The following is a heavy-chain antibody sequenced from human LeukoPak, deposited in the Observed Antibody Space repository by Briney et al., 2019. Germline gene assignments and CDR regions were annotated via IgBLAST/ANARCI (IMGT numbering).Heavy chain of an antibody. J-gene: IGHJ4*02. CDR2: TYYRSEWYN. Sequence: SQTLSLTCAISGDSVSSNSAAWNWIRQSPSRGLEWLGRTYYRSEWYNDYALSVKSRISINPDTSKNQFSLQLNSVTPEDTAVYYCARVQQLGQGFHYWGLGTLVTVSS. V-gene: IGHV6-1*01. CDR3: ARVQQLGQGFHY. D-gene: IGHD6-13*01. CDR1: GDSVSSNSAA.